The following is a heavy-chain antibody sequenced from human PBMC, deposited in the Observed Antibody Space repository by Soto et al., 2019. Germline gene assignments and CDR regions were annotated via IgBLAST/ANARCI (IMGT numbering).Heavy chain of an antibody. D-gene: IGHD2-2*02. V-gene: IGHV3-33*01. CDR2: LWYDGSRE. CDR3: ARVPRFDTWYFDY. J-gene: IGHJ4*02. Sequence: QVQLVESGGGVVQPGRSLRLSCAASGFSVNTHVIHWIRQAPGKGLEWVAVLWYDGSREYYADSVKGRFTISRDNSKNMMYLQMDNLRVEDTAGYYCARVPRFDTWYFDYWGQGTRATVSS. CDR1: GFSVNTHV.